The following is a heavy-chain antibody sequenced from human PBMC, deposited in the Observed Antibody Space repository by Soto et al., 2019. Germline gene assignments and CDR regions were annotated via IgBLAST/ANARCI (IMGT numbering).Heavy chain of an antibody. J-gene: IGHJ4*02. CDR2: INHSGST. Sequence: QVQLQQWGAGLLKPSETLSLTCAVYGGSFSGYYWSWIRQPPGKGLEWIGEINHSGSTNYNPSLKSRVTKSVDTSKNQFARKLSSVTAADTAVYYCGRDPHRQKGQDYGDSPPYHYSFAYWGQGTLVTVSS. V-gene: IGHV4-34*01. CDR1: GGSFSGYY. CDR3: GRDPHRQKGQDYGDSPPYHYSFAY. D-gene: IGHD4-17*01.